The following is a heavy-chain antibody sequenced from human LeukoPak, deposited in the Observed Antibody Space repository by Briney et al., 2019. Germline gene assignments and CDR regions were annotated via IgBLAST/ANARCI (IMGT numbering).Heavy chain of an antibody. CDR2: ISSNGGST. CDR3: VKRLRGYSGYDSTYSDY. Sequence: GGSLRLSCSASGFTFSSYAMHWVRQAPGKGLEYVSAISSNGGSTYYADSVKGRSAISRDNSKNTLYLQMSSLRAEDTAVYYCVKRLRGYSGYDSTYSDYSGQGTLVTVSS. V-gene: IGHV3-64D*06. J-gene: IGHJ4*02. CDR1: GFTFSSYA. D-gene: IGHD5-12*01.